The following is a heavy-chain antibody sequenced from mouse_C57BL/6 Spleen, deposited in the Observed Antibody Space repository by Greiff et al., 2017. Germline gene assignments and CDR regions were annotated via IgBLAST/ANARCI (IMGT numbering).Heavy chain of an antibody. CDR3: ARSIGYAMDD. D-gene: IGHD2-10*02. V-gene: IGHV5-17*01. CDR2: ISSGSSTI. J-gene: IGHJ4*01. Sequence: EVKLVESGGGLVKPGGSLKLSCAASGFTFSDYGMHWVRQAPEKGLEWVAYISSGSSTIYYADTVKGRFTISRDNAKNTLFLQMTSLRSEDTAMYYCARSIGYAMDDWGQGTSVTVSS. CDR1: GFTFSDYG.